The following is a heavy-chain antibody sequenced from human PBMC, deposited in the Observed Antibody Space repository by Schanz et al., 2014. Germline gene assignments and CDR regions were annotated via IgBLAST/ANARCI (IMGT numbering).Heavy chain of an antibody. CDR2: TSTDGTKT. J-gene: IGHJ3*01. Sequence: QVQLVESGGGVVQPGTSLRLSCAASGFTFRGHAMHWVRQAPGQGLEKVAVTSTDGTKTYYAASVRGRFTISRDNSKNTVYLQMNSLRSEDTAVYYCTRYRGALINHNDALDLWGQGTMVSVSS. V-gene: IGHV3-30*04. CDR1: GFTFRGHA. D-gene: IGHD3-16*01. CDR3: TRYRGALINHNDALDL.